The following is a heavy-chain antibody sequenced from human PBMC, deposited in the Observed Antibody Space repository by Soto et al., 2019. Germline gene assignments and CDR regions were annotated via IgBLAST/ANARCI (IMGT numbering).Heavy chain of an antibody. V-gene: IGHV3-53*01. CDR2: IYSRGTT. Sequence: GESLKISCAASGFTVSSNYMSWVRQAPGKGLEWVSIIYSRGTTYYADSVKGRFTISRDNSKNTLYLQMNSLRAEDTAVYYCARAPPYGGNPLDYWGQGTLVTVSS. CDR3: ARAPPYGGNPLDY. D-gene: IGHD4-17*01. J-gene: IGHJ4*02. CDR1: GFTVSSNY.